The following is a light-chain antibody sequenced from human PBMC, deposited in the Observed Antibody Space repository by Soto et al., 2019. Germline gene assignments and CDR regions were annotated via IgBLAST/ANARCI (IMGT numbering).Light chain of an antibody. CDR2: DAS. Sequence: DIQMTQSPSSLSASVGDRVTITCRASQSISSFLAWYQQRPGKAPNLLIFDASSLESGVPSRFSGSGSGTEFTLSISSLQPDDFATEYCQEYNSYSHTFGQGTKVEIK. CDR1: QSISSF. V-gene: IGKV1-5*01. CDR3: QEYNSYSHT. J-gene: IGKJ2*01.